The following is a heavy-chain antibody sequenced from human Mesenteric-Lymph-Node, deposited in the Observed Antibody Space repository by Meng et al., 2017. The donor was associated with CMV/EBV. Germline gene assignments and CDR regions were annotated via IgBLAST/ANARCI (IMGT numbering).Heavy chain of an antibody. D-gene: IGHD2-2*01. J-gene: IGHJ6*02. Sequence: GESLKISCAPSGFSFRSYGMHWVRQAPGKGLEWVAVISYDVNNKYYADSVRGRFTISRDNLKNMLYLQMNSLRPEDTAVYYCAKDVLVGGPSWPVHYGMDVWGQGATVTVSS. CDR1: GFSFRSYG. CDR3: AKDVLVGGPSWPVHYGMDV. V-gene: IGHV3-30*19. CDR2: ISYDVNNK.